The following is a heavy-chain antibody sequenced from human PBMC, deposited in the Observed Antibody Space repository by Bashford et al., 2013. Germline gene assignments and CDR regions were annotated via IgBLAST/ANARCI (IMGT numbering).Heavy chain of an antibody. J-gene: IGHJ5*02. D-gene: IGHD2-15*01. CDR2: INPNSGGT. CDR3: ARDAGYRGGGGGWFDP. CDR1: GYTFSSYA. Sequence: ASVKVSCKASGYTFSSYAISWVRQAPGQGLEWMGWINPNSGGTNYAQKFQGRVTMTRDTSISTAYMELSRLRSDDTAVYYCARDAGYRGGGGGWFDPWGQGTLVTVSS. V-gene: IGHV1-2*02.